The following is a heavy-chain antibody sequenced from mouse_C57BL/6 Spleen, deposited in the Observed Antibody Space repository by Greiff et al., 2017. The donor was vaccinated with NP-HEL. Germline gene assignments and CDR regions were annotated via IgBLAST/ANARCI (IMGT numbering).Heavy chain of an antibody. CDR3: ETYDSNYDYAMDY. CDR1: GYTFTSYG. CDR2: IYPRSGNT. Sequence: QVQLQQSGAELARPGASVKLSCKASGYTFTSYGISWVKQRTGQGLEWIGEIYPRSGNTYYNEKFKGKATLTADKSSSTAYMELRSLTSEDSAVYFCETYDSNYDYAMDYWGQGTSVTVSS. J-gene: IGHJ4*01. V-gene: IGHV1-81*01. D-gene: IGHD2-5*01.